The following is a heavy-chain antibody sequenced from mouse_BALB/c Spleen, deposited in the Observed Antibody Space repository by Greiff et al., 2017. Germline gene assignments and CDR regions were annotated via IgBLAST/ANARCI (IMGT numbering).Heavy chain of an antibody. V-gene: IGHV5-6*01. J-gene: IGHJ2*01. CDR3: ARQGAYYIDY. CDR1: GFTFSSYG. CDR2: ISSGGSYT. Sequence: EVMLVESGGDLVKPGGSLKLSCAASGFTFSSYGMSWVRQTPDKRLEWVATISSGGSYTYYPDSVKGRFTISRDNAKNTLYLQMSSLKSEDTAMYYCARQGAYYIDYWGQGTTLTVSS.